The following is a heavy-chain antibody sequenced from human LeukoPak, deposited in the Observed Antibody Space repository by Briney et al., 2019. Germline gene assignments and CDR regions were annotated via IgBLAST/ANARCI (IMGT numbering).Heavy chain of an antibody. V-gene: IGHV4-39*07. CDR2: INHSGST. D-gene: IGHD3-9*01. J-gene: IGHJ4*02. Sequence: SETLSLTCTVSGGSISSSSYYWSWIRQPPGKGLEWIGEINHSGSTNYNPSLKSRVTISVDTSKNQFSLKLSSVTAADTAVYYCARGQSRRLRYFDWQEHAPKRYYFDYWGQGTLVTVSS. CDR1: GGSISSSSYY. CDR3: ARGQSRRLRYFDWQEHAPKRYYFDY.